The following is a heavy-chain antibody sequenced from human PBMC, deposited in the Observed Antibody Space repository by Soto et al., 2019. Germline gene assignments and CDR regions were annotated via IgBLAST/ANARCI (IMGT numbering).Heavy chain of an antibody. V-gene: IGHV3-74*01. D-gene: IGHD2-21*01. J-gene: IGHJ6*02. CDR3: ARLSGDHSAFFSYGMDA. Sequence: GGSLRLSCAASGFTFDTYWMNWVRQAPGKRPEWLSVINSDGTISSYADSVKGRSTISRDNARNTLSLQMNSLRADDTAVYYCARLSGDHSAFFSYGMDAWGQGTTVTVSS. CDR1: GFTFDTYW. CDR2: INSDGTIS.